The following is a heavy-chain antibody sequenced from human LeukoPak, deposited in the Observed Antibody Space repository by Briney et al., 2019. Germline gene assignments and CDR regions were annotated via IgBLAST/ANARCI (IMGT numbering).Heavy chain of an antibody. D-gene: IGHD6-19*01. J-gene: IGHJ6*02. Sequence: PSETLSLTCTVSGGSISSYYWSWIRQPPGKGLEWIGYIYYSGSTNYNPSLKSRVTISVDTSKNQFSLKLSSVTAADTAVYYCARGGAVAPLRGYYYYYGMDVWGQGTTVTVSS. CDR2: IYYSGST. CDR1: GGSISSYY. V-gene: IGHV4-59*12. CDR3: ARGGAVAPLRGYYYYYGMDV.